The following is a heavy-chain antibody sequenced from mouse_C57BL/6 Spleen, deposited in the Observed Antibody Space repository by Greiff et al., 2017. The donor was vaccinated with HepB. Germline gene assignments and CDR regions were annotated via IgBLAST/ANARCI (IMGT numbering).Heavy chain of an antibody. Sequence: EVMLVESGGGLVKPGGSLKLSCAASGFTFSDYGMHWVRQAPEKGLEWVAYISSGSSTIYYADTVKGRFTISRDNAKNTLFLQMTSLRSEDTAMYYWARYGYDADYFDYWGQGTTLTVSS. V-gene: IGHV5-17*01. CDR2: ISSGSSTI. CDR1: GFTFSDYG. CDR3: ARYGYDADYFDY. J-gene: IGHJ2*01. D-gene: IGHD2-2*01.